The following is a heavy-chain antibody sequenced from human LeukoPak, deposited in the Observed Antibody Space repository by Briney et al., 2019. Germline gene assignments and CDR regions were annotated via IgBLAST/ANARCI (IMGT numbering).Heavy chain of an antibody. CDR3: ARGRVVTLYYYYYYMDV. CDR1: GYTFTGYY. CDR2: INPNSGGT. J-gene: IGHJ6*03. Sequence: APVKVSCKASGYTFTGYYMHWVRQAPGQGLGWMGRINPNSGGTNYAQKFQGRVTTTRDTSISTAYMELSRLRSDDTAVYYCARGRVVTLYYYYYYMDVWGKGTTVTVSS. V-gene: IGHV1-2*06. D-gene: IGHD3-22*01.